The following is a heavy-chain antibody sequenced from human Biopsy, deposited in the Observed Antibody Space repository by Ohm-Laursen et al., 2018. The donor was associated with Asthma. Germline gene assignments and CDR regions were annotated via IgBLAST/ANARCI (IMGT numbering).Heavy chain of an antibody. J-gene: IGHJ2*01. D-gene: IGHD6-6*01. Sequence: TLSLTWIVSGDAMSTSGSYWGWIRQSPGKGLEWIGSIYYSGRTYYNPSLESRVTISADKSKNHFSLKVTSVTAADTAVYYCARAVSSSSYWYFDLWGRGDLVTVSS. V-gene: IGHV4-39*02. CDR1: GDAMSTSGSY. CDR2: IYYSGRT. CDR3: ARAVSSSSYWYFDL.